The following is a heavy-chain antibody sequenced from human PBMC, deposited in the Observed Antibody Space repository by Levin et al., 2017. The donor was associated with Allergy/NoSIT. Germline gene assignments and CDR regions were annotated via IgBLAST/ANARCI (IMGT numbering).Heavy chain of an antibody. J-gene: IGHJ5*02. Sequence: SQTLSLTCAISGDSVSGDRVAWNWIRQSPSRGLEWLGRTYYRSKWYNEYAVSVKSRIIIDPDTSKNQFSLQLNSVTPEDTAVYYCTRANFKNWFDPWGQGSLVTVSS. V-gene: IGHV6-1*01. D-gene: IGHD1-7*01. CDR1: GDSVSGDRVA. CDR3: TRANFKNWFDP. CDR2: TYYRSKWYN.